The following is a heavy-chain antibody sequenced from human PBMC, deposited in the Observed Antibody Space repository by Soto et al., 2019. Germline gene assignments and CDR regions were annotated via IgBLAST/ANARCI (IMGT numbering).Heavy chain of an antibody. Sequence: SVKVSCKASGGTVSSYAISWVRQAPGQGLEWMGGIIPICGTANYAQKFQGRVTITADESTSTAYMELSSLRSEDTAVYYCARDRQSYYYGSGSSKVDFDYWGQGTLVTVSS. CDR3: ARDRQSYYYGSGSSKVDFDY. D-gene: IGHD3-10*01. V-gene: IGHV1-69*13. J-gene: IGHJ4*02. CDR1: GGTVSSYA. CDR2: IIPICGTA.